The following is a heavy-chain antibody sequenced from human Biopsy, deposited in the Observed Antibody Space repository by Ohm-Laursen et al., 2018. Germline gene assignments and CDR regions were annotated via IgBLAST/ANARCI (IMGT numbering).Heavy chain of an antibody. CDR2: VYYTGST. Sequence: TLSLTCTVSGDSISSYYWSWIRQPPGKGLQWIGYVYYTGSTDYNPSLQSRVTISVDTSKNHFSLRLRSVTPADTAIYYCAKDRGYYSNRTVPGYFDLWGRGTLVSVSS. CDR1: GDSISSYY. D-gene: IGHD3-22*01. J-gene: IGHJ2*01. V-gene: IGHV4-59*01. CDR3: AKDRGYYSNRTVPGYFDL.